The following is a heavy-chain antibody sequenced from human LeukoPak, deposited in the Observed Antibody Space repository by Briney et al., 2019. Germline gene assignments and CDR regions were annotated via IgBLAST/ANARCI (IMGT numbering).Heavy chain of an antibody. Sequence: GGSLRLSCAASGFTFSSYEMNWVRQAPGKGLEWVSYISSSGSTIYYADSVKGRFTISRDNAKNSLYLQMNSLRAEDTAVYYCARDTTYGSGSYYSYYYYYMDVWGKGTTVTVSS. CDR1: GFTFSSYE. CDR2: ISSSGSTI. V-gene: IGHV3-48*03. J-gene: IGHJ6*03. CDR3: ARDTTYGSGSYYSYYYYYMDV. D-gene: IGHD3-10*01.